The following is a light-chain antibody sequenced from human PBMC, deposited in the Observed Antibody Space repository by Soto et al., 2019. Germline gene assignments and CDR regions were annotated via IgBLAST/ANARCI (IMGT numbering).Light chain of an antibody. V-gene: IGLV2-23*02. CDR3: CSYAGSSTWV. J-gene: IGLJ3*02. CDR2: EVS. CDR1: SIDVGSYNL. Sequence: QSVLTQPASVSGSPGQSITISCTGTSIDVGSYNLVSWYQHHPGKAPKLMIYEVSKRPSGVSNHFSGSKSGNTASLTISGLQAEDEADYYCCSYAGSSTWVFGGGTKLTVL.